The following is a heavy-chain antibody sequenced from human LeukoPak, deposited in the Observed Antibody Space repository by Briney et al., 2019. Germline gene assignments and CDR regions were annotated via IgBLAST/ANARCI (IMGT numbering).Heavy chain of an antibody. D-gene: IGHD1-26*01. Sequence: GASVKVSCKASGYTFTSYDINWVRQATGQGLEWMGRIIPILGIANYAQKFQGRVTITADKSTSTAYMELSSLRSEDTAVYYCAREVGSVDYWGQGTLVTVSS. V-gene: IGHV1-69*04. J-gene: IGHJ4*02. CDR3: AREVGSVDY. CDR2: IIPILGIA. CDR1: GYTFTSYD.